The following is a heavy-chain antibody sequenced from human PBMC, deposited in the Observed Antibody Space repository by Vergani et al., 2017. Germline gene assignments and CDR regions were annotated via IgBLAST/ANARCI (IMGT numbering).Heavy chain of an antibody. CDR1: GFTLSNYD. Sequence: QVQLVESGGGAVQRGGSPRLSCATSGFTLSNYDMQWIRQGPGKGLEFVAFIQFDGSNQYYADSVKGRFTLSRDFSKNTLYLQMNSLRTDDTATYYCAKHFRGWGIDYWCQGTQVIVSS. CDR3: AKHFRGWGIDY. D-gene: IGHD3-16*01. J-gene: IGHJ4*02. CDR2: IQFDGSNQ. V-gene: IGHV3-30*02.